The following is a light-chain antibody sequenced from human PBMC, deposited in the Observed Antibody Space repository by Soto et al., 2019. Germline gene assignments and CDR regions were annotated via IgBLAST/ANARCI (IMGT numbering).Light chain of an antibody. J-gene: IGKJ1*01. Sequence: PGERATLSCRTSQSVSSSYLSWYQQKPGQAPRLLIYGASTRATGIPARFSGSGSGTDFTLTISSLQPEDFAVYYCQQDYNLPWTFGQGTKVDIK. V-gene: IGKV3D-7*01. CDR1: QSVSSSY. CDR2: GAS. CDR3: QQDYNLPWT.